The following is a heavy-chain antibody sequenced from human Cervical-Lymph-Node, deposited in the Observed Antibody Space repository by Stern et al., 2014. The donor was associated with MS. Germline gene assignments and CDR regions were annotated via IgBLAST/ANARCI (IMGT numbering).Heavy chain of an antibody. J-gene: IGHJ5*02. CDR3: AKTYASTFDP. CDR1: GFTFSSYA. D-gene: IGHD2-2*01. Sequence: VQLVESGGGLVQPGGSLRLSCAASGFTFSSYAMSWVRQAPGKGLEWVSTIDRSGGTTYYTDSVKGRFTISRDNSKNTLYLQMNSLRAEATAVYYCAKTYASTFDPWGQGTLVTVSS. CDR2: IDRSGGTT. V-gene: IGHV3-23*04.